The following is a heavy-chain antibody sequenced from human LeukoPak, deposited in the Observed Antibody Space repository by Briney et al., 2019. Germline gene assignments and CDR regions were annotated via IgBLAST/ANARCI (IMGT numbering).Heavy chain of an antibody. V-gene: IGHV4-34*01. D-gene: IGHD3-10*01. CDR2: INHSGST. Sequence: PSETLSLTCTVSGGSISSYYWSWIRQPPGKGLEWLGEINHSGSTNYNPSLKSRVTISVDTSKNQFSLKLSSVTAADTAVYYCARDPPYYYGSGSFDYWGQGTLVTVSS. CDR3: ARDPPYYYGSGSFDY. CDR1: GGSISSYY. J-gene: IGHJ4*02.